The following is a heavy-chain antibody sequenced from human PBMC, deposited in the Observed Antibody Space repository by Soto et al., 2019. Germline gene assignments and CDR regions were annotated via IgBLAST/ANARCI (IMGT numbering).Heavy chain of an antibody. D-gene: IGHD3-10*02. CDR3: ARESAPRDYFVVPDY. J-gene: IGHJ4*02. CDR2: IYYRGST. V-gene: IGHV4-59*01. Sequence: QVQLQESGPGLVKPSETLSLTCTVYGGSISSYYWSWIRQPPGRGLEWIGYIYYRGSTTYNPSLTSPVTISVDTSKNQLSRKLSAVTAADSAVYYCARESAPRDYFVVPDYWGQGTLVTVSS. CDR1: GGSISSYY.